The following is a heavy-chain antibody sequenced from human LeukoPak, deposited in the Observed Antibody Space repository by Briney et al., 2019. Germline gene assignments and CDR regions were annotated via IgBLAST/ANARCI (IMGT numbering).Heavy chain of an antibody. D-gene: IGHD2-2*01. CDR1: GYSFTAQY. CDR3: ASYPRSVSTPPFDY. V-gene: IGHV1-2*02. Sequence: ASVKVSCKASGYSFTAQYMHWLRQPPGQGLEGMGWINPHNGDTKYAQSFLGRLIMTMDTSTTTAYMELSSLRSDDTAVYFCASYPRSVSTPPFDYWGQGTLVTVSS. J-gene: IGHJ4*02. CDR2: INPHNGDT.